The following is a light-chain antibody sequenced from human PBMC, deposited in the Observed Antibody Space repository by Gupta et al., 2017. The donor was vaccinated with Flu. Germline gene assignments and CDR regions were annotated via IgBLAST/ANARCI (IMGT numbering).Light chain of an antibody. CDR3: QQRSNWSSLT. J-gene: IGKJ4*01. CDR1: QSVSSY. V-gene: IGKV3-11*01. CDR2: DAS. Sequence: ATLSLAPVERATLSCRASQSVSSYLAWYQQKPGQAPRLLIYDASNRATGIPARFSGSGSGTDFTLTISSLEPEDFAVYYCQQRSNWSSLTFGGGTKVEIK.